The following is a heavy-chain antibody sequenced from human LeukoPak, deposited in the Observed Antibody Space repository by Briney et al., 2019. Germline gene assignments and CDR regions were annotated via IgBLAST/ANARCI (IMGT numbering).Heavy chain of an antibody. CDR1: GFTFSSYA. CDR3: AKVLEQWLIRGGAFDM. CDR2: ISGSGGST. V-gene: IGHV3-23*01. Sequence: PGGSLRLSCAASGFTFSSYAMSWVRQAPGKGLEWVSAISGSGGSTYYADSVKGRFTISRDNSKNTLYLQVNSLRAEDTAVYYCAKVLEQWLIRGGAFDMWGQGTMVTVSS. J-gene: IGHJ3*02. D-gene: IGHD6-19*01.